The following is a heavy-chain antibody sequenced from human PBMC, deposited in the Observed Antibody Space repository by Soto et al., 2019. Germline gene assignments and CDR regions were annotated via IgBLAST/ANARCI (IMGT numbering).Heavy chain of an antibody. CDR2: INPNSGGT. CDR3: ARGTTVTAHYYYGMDV. V-gene: IGHV1-2*04. J-gene: IGHJ6*02. D-gene: IGHD4-17*01. Sequence: QVQLVQSGAEVKEPRASVKVSCKASGYTFTGYYIHWVRQAPGQGLEWMGWINPNSGGTNSAQKFQGWVTMTRDTSISTAYMDLSRLRSDDTAVYYCARGTTVTAHYYYGMDVWGQGTTVTVSS. CDR1: GYTFTGYY.